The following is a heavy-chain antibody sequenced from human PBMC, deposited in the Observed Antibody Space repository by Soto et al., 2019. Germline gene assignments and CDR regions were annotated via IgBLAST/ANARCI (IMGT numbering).Heavy chain of an antibody. CDR2: INPSGGST. CDR1: GYTFTSYY. D-gene: IGHD2-15*01. Sequence: RASVKVSCKASGYTFTSYYMHWVRQAPGQGLEWMGIINPSGGSTSYAQKFQGRVTMTRDTSTSTVYMELSSLRSEDTAVYYCARDHCSGGSCLNWFDPWGQGTLLTVSS. V-gene: IGHV1-46*01. J-gene: IGHJ5*02. CDR3: ARDHCSGGSCLNWFDP.